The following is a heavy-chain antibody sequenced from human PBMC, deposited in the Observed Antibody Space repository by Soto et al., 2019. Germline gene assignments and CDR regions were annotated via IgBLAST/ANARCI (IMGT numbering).Heavy chain of an antibody. CDR3: ANSIYKAGTADDY. D-gene: IGHD6-13*01. V-gene: IGHV3-23*01. Sequence: EVQLLESGGGLVQPGGSLRLSCAASGFTFSSYAMSWVRQAPGKGLEWVSAISGSGGSTYYADSVKGRFIISRDNSKNTLYLQMNSLRAEDTAVYYCANSIYKAGTADDYWGQGTLVTVSS. J-gene: IGHJ4*02. CDR2: ISGSGGST. CDR1: GFTFSSYA.